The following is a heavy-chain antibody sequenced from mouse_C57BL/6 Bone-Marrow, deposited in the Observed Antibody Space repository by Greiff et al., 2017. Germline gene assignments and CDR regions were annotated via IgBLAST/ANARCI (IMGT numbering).Heavy chain of an antibody. CDR3: TTGNYLAWFAY. CDR1: GFNIKDDY. J-gene: IGHJ3*01. D-gene: IGHD5-5*01. V-gene: IGHV14-4*01. CDR2: IDPENGDT. Sequence: VQLQQSGAELVRPGASVKLSCTASGFNIKDDYMHWVKQRPEQGLEWIGWIDPENGDTEYASKFQGKATITADTSSNTAYLQLSSLTSEDTAVYYCTTGNYLAWFAYWGQGTRVTVSA.